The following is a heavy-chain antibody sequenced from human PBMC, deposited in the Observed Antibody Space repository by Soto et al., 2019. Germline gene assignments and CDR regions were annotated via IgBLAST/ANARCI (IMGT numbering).Heavy chain of an antibody. CDR1: GFTFSGSA. CDR2: IRSKANSYAT. CDR3: TSRLGVRYPFDY. D-gene: IGHD3-16*01. Sequence: PGGSLRLSCAASGFTFSGSAMHWVRQASGKGLEWVGRIRSKANSYATAYAASVKGRFTISRDDSKNTAYLQMNSLKTEDTAVYYCTSRLGVRYPFDYWGQGTLVTVSS. J-gene: IGHJ4*02. V-gene: IGHV3-73*01.